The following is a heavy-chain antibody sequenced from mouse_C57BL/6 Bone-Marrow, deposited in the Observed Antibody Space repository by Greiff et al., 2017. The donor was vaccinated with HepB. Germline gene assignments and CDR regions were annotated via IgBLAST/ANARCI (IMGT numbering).Heavy chain of an antibody. D-gene: IGHD3-2*02. CDR1: GYTFTSYW. CDR2: IAPNSGGT. CDR3: ARDSSGYLDYFDY. V-gene: IGHV1-72*01. J-gene: IGHJ2*01. Sequence: QVQLQQPGAELVKPGASVKLSCKASGYTFTSYWMHWVKQRPGRGLEWIGRIAPNSGGTKYNEKFKSKATLTVDNPSSTAYMQLSSLTSEDSAVYYCARDSSGYLDYFDYWGQGTTLTVSS.